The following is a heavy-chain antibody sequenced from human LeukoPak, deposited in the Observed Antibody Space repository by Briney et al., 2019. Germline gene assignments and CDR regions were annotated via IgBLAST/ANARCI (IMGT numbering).Heavy chain of an antibody. D-gene: IGHD3-22*01. Sequence: PGGSLRLSCASSGFTFNSYGMHWVRQAPGKGLEWVAFIRYDGTNKDYADSVKGRFTISRDNSKNTLYLQMNSLRAEDMALYYCAKASGYYLLSAFDIWGQGTMVTVSS. V-gene: IGHV3-30*02. CDR2: IRYDGTNK. CDR1: GFTFNSYG. J-gene: IGHJ3*02. CDR3: AKASGYYLLSAFDI.